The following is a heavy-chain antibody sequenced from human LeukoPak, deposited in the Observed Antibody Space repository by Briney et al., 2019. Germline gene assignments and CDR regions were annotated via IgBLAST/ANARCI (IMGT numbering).Heavy chain of an antibody. D-gene: IGHD3-3*01. CDR3: AREKGTGDTIFGVVIIFDY. CDR1: GGSISSGDYY. Sequence: SETLSLTCTVSGGSISSGDYYWSWIRQPPGKGLEWIGYIYYSGSTYYNPSLKSRVTISVDTSKNQFSLKLSSVTAADTAVYYCAREKGTGDTIFGVVIIFDYWGQGTLVTVSS. CDR2: IYYSGST. V-gene: IGHV4-30-4*08. J-gene: IGHJ4*02.